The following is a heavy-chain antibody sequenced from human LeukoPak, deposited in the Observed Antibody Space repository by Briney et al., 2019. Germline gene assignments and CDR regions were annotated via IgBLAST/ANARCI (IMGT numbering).Heavy chain of an antibody. J-gene: IGHJ4*02. CDR3: ARDWGIAAAGTPFDY. Sequence: SGGSLRLSCAASGFTFSSYSMNWVRRAPGKGLEWVSSISSSSSYIYYADSVKGRFTISRDNAKNSLYLQMNSLRAEDTAVYYCARDWGIAAAGTPFDYWGQGTLVTVSS. CDR1: GFTFSSYS. V-gene: IGHV3-21*01. D-gene: IGHD6-13*01. CDR2: ISSSSSYI.